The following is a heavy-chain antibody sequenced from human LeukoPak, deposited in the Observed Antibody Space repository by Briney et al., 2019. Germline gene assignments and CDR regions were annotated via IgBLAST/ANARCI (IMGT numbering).Heavy chain of an antibody. CDR2: VSYSGST. J-gene: IGHJ4*02. CDR1: GGSISSYY. D-gene: IGHD5-18*01. CDR3: ARENDRYGRIDY. V-gene: IGHV4-59*01. Sequence: PETLSLTCTVSGGSISSYYWSWVRQPPGKGLEWIGYVSYSGSTDYNPSLKSRVIISIDTSKNQFSLRLSSVTAADTAVYYCARENDRYGRIDYWGQGTQVTVSS.